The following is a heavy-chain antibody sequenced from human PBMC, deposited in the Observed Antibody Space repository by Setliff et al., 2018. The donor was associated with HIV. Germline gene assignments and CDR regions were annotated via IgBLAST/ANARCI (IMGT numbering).Heavy chain of an antibody. CDR3: ARDKSDIVGEVWLDP. CDR1: GYTFTNYD. Sequence: GASVKVSCKASGYTFTNYDINWVRQAPGHGLEWVGWMSPKSGYTDYARKFQGRVTMTRNTSINTVYMELSSLKSEDTAVYYCARDKSDIVGEVWLDPWGQGTLVTVSS. J-gene: IGHJ5*02. V-gene: IGHV1-8*01. D-gene: IGHD2-21*01. CDR2: MSPKSGYT.